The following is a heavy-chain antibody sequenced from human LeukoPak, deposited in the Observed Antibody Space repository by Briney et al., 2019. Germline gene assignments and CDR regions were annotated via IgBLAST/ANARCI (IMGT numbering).Heavy chain of an antibody. CDR2: ISSSSSAI. V-gene: IGHV3-48*01. CDR3: ARAFRSYFDY. J-gene: IGHJ4*02. Sequence: GGSLRLSCAASGFTFSSYSMNWVRQAPGKGLEWVSYISSSSSAIYYADSVKGRFTISSDSAKNSLYLQMNSLRAEDTAVYYCARAFRSYFDYWGQGTLVTVSS. D-gene: IGHD2/OR15-2a*01. CDR1: GFTFSSYS.